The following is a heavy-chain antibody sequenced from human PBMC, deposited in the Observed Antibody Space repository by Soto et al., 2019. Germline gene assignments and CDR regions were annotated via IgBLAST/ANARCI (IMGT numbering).Heavy chain of an antibody. CDR1: GGSFSNYY. D-gene: IGHD4-17*01. J-gene: IGHJ4*02. CDR2: IYNSGTT. Sequence: QMQLQESGPGLVKPSETLSLTCSVSGGSFSNYYWAWIRQAPGQGLEWIGSIYNSGTTNYNPSLKSRVIISIESSKSPFSLRLNSVTVADSAVYFCASGAPSRYWGQGILVAVSS. V-gene: IGHV4-59*08. CDR3: ASGAPSRY.